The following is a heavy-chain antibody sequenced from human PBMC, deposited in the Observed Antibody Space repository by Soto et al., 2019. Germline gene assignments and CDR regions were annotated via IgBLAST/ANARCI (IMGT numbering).Heavy chain of an antibody. D-gene: IGHD3-3*02. CDR3: ARDPTIRYYYYYMDV. J-gene: IGHJ6*03. CDR1: GYSFTSYG. CDR2: ISAYNGNT. V-gene: IGHV1-18*01. Sequence: QVQLVQSGAEVKKPGASVKVSCKASGYSFTSYGISWVRQAPGQGLEWMGWISAYNGNTNYAQKLQGRVTMTTDTSTSTAYMELRSLRSDGTAVYYCARDPTIRYYYYYMDVWGKGTTVTVSS.